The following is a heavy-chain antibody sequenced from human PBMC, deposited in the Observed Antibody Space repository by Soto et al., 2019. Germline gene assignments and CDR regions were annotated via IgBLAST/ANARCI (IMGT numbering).Heavy chain of an antibody. CDR1: GFTVSSNY. CDR2: IYSGGST. D-gene: IGHD4-17*01. Sequence: EVQLVESGGGLIQPGGSLRLSCAASGFTVSSNYMSWVRQAPGKGLEWVSVIYSGGSTYYADSVKGRFTISRDNSKNTLYLQMNGLRAEDTAGYYCARVGYAVTTGGAFDIWGQGTMVTVSS. V-gene: IGHV3-53*01. J-gene: IGHJ3*02. CDR3: ARVGYAVTTGGAFDI.